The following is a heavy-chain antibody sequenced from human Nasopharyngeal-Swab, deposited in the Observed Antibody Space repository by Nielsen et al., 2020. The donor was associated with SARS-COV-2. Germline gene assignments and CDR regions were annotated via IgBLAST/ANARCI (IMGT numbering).Heavy chain of an antibody. Sequence: RQAPGKGLEWTGSIYYSGSTYYNPSLKSRVTISVDTSKNQFSLKLSSVAAADTAVYYCARSEAEDYSSSWYDYWGRGTLVTVSS. D-gene: IGHD6-13*01. CDR2: IYYSGST. CDR3: ARSEAEDYSSSWYDY. J-gene: IGHJ4*02. V-gene: IGHV4-39*01.